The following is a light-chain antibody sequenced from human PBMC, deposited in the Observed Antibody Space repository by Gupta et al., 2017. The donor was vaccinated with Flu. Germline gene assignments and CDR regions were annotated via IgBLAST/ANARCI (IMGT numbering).Light chain of an antibody. V-gene: IGKV1-33*01. CDR2: DAS. J-gene: IGKJ4*01. CDR3: QQYDNLPLT. Sequence: DIQMTQSPSSLSASVGDRGTITCQASQDISIYLNWYQQKPGKAPKLLIYDASNLETGVPSRFSGSGSGTDFTFTISSLQPEDIATYYCQQYDNLPLTFGGGTKVEIK. CDR1: QDISIY.